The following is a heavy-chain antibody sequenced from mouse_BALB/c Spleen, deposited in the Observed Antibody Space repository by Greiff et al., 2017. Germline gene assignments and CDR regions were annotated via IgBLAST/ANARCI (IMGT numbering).Heavy chain of an antibody. CDR1: GFSLTSYG. CDR3: ARKEDGYYAMDY. Sequence: VMLVESGPGLVQPSQSLSITCTVSGFSLTSYGVHWVRQSPGKGLEWLGVIWSGGSTDYNAAFISRLSISKDNSKSQVFFKMNSLQADDTAIYYCARKEDGYYAMDYWGQGTSVTVSS. CDR2: IWSGGST. D-gene: IGHD2-3*01. V-gene: IGHV2-4-1*01. J-gene: IGHJ4*01.